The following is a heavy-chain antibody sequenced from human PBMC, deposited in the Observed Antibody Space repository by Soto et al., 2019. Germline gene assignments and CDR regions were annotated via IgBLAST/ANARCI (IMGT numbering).Heavy chain of an antibody. J-gene: IGHJ3*01. CDR2: IYSGGSP. V-gene: IGHV3-66*01. D-gene: IGHD1-20*01. CDR1: GFTFSSYS. Sequence: EVQLVESGGGLVKPGGSLRLSCAASGFTFSSYSMNWVRQAPGKGLEWASVIYSGGSPYYADSVKGRFTISRDNSKNTLQLPVNGPRAEETAVYYRARAGDNRRWPNDAFDVSVQGTMVTVSS. CDR3: ARAGDNRRWPNDAFDV.